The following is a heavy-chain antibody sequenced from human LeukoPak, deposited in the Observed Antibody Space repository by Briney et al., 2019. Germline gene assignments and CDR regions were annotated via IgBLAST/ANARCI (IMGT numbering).Heavy chain of an antibody. CDR2: IRYDGSNK. Sequence: GGSLRLSCAASGFTFSSYGMHWVRQAPGKGLEWVAFIRYDGSNKYYADSVKGRFTISRDNSKNTLYLQMNSLRAEDTAVYYCASGLGELSFADYWGQGTLVTVSS. D-gene: IGHD3-16*02. V-gene: IGHV3-30*02. CDR1: GFTFSSYG. J-gene: IGHJ4*02. CDR3: ASGLGELSFADY.